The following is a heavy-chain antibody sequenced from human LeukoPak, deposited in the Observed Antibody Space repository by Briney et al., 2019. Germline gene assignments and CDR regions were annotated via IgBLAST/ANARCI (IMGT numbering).Heavy chain of an antibody. V-gene: IGHV1-69*05. D-gene: IGHD1-26*01. CDR3: ARAPYGIYSGDYYAYYMDV. Sequence: GASVMVTCKASGGTFSVDAITWVRQAPGQGLAWMGGIIPIAGTANYAQKFQGRVTITTDESTNTAYMELSSLRSEDTAVYYCARAPYGIYSGDYYAYYMDVWGKGTTVTVSS. J-gene: IGHJ6*03. CDR2: IIPIAGTA. CDR1: GGTFSVDA.